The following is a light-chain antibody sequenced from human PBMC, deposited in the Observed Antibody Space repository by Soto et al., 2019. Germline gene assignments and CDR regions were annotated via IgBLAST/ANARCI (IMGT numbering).Light chain of an antibody. CDR2: EVS. CDR1: SSDVGGYNY. CDR3: SSYAGSDIWV. Sequence: QSVLTQPPSASGSPGQSVTISCTGTSSDVGGYNYVSWYQQYPGKAPKLMIYEVSKRPSGVPDRFSGSKSGKTASLTVSGLQAEDEADYYCSSYAGSDIWVFGRGTKLTVL. V-gene: IGLV2-8*01. J-gene: IGLJ3*02.